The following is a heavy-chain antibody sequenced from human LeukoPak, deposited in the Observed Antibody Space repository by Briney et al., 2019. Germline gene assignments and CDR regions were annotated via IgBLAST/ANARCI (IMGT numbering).Heavy chain of an antibody. CDR3: ARDVNWNYAYRYCYFDY. D-gene: IGHD1-7*01. J-gene: IGHJ4*02. CDR1: GYTFTSYG. Sequence: GASVKVSCKASGYTFTSYGISWVRQAPGQGLEWMGWISAYNGNTNHALKLQGRVTMTTDTSTSTAYMELRSLRSDDTAVYYCARDVNWNYAYRYCYFDYWGQGTLVTVSS. V-gene: IGHV1-18*01. CDR2: ISAYNGNT.